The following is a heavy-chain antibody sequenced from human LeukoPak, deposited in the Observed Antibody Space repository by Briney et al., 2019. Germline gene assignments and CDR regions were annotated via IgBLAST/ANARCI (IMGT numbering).Heavy chain of an antibody. CDR2: IIPIFGTA. Sequence: GASVKVSCKASGGTFSSYAISWVRQAPGQGLEWMGGIIPIFGTANYAQKFQGRVTITTDESTSTAYMELSSLRSEDTAVYYCAGGDSSGYYPFDYWAREPWSPSPQ. J-gene: IGHJ4*02. D-gene: IGHD3-22*01. CDR3: AGGDSSGYYPFDY. CDR1: GGTFSSYA. V-gene: IGHV1-69*05.